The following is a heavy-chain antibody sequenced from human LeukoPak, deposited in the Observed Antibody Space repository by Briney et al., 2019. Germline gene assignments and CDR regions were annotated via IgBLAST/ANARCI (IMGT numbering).Heavy chain of an antibody. V-gene: IGHV4-59*01. D-gene: IGHD2-15*01. Sequence: SETLSLTCTVSGGSIASYYWSWIRQFSGKGLEWIGYIPYRGSTSYNPSLNSRVSISLDTSKNQLSLRLNSVTAADTAVYYCARGWRHDYWGQGTLVTVSS. J-gene: IGHJ4*02. CDR1: GGSIASYY. CDR3: ARGWRHDY. CDR2: IPYRGST.